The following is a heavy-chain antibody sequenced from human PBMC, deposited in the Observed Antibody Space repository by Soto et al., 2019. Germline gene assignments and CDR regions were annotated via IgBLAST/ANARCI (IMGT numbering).Heavy chain of an antibody. J-gene: IGHJ5*02. D-gene: IGHD2-8*02. CDR2: INPSGGST. CDR3: SRSWWGTDRLLAYNWLDP. Sequence: GASVKVSCKTSGYTFSAYYTHWVRQAPGQGLEWMGLINPSGGSTTYAQQFQGRVTMTTDTFTSTVYMELSSLRSEDTAVYYCSRSWWGTDRLLAYNWLDPWGQGSLVNVSS. CDR1: GYTFSAYY. V-gene: IGHV1-46*03.